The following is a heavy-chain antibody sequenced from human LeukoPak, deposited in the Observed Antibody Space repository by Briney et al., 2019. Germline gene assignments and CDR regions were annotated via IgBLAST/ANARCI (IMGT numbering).Heavy chain of an antibody. CDR2: MRYDGRSK. J-gene: IGHJ6*03. D-gene: IGHD2-15*01. V-gene: IGHV3-30*02. Sequence: SGGSLRLSCAASGFTFSDYGMHWVRQAPGKGLEWVAFMRYDGRSKYFADSVKGRFTISRDNSKKTLYLQMNSLRAEDTAIYYCAKNGDRGAYCTGGTCYPYFYYYMDVWGKGTTVTI. CDR1: GFTFSDYG. CDR3: AKNGDRGAYCTGGTCYPYFYYYMDV.